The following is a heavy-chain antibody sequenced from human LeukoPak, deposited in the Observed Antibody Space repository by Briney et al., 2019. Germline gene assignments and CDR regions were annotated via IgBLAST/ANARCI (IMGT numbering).Heavy chain of an antibody. D-gene: IGHD1-1*01. V-gene: IGHV1-18*01. CDR2: ISAYSGNT. Sequence: ASVKVSCKASGYTFTSYGISWVRQAPGQGLEWMGWISAYSGNTNYAQKLQGRVTMTTDTSTSTAYMELRSLRSDDTAVYYCARSNWNDVKFDYWGQGTLVTVSS. CDR3: ARSNWNDVKFDY. J-gene: IGHJ4*02. CDR1: GYTFTSYG.